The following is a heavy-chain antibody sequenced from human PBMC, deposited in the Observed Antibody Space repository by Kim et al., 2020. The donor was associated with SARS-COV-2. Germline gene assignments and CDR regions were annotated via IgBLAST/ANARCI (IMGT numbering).Heavy chain of an antibody. V-gene: IGHV4-4*07. CDR3: AREQLGYYYYYGMDV. D-gene: IGHD6-13*01. Sequence: PSLKSRVTMSVDTSKNQFSLKLSSVTAADTAVYYCAREQLGYYYYYGMDVWGQGTTVTVSS. J-gene: IGHJ6*02.